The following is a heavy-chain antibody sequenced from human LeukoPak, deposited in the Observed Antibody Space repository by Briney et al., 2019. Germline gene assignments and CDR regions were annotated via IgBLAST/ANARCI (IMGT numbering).Heavy chain of an antibody. CDR2: ISYDGSNK. V-gene: IGHV3-30-3*01. CDR3: ARASIVVVTAILSFDY. CDR1: GFTFSSYA. J-gene: IGHJ4*02. Sequence: GGSLRLSCAAPGFTFSSYAMHWVRQAPGKGLEWVAVISYDGSNKYYADSVKGRFTISRDNSKNTLYLQMNSLRAEDTAVYYCARASIVVVTAILSFDYWGQGTLVTVSS. D-gene: IGHD2-21*02.